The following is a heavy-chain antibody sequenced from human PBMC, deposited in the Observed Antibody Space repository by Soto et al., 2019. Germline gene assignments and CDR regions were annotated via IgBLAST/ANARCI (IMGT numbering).Heavy chain of an antibody. CDR3: AKDSTGNFRRFDY. CDR2: ISGIGGTT. J-gene: IGHJ4*02. V-gene: IGHV3-23*01. CDR1: GFTFSGYA. Sequence: GGSLRLSCAASGFTFSGYAMTWVRQAPGKGLEWVSTISGIGGTTYYADSVKGRFTISRDNSKNTLYLQMNSLRAEDAAVYYCAKDSTGNFRRFDYWGQGNLVTVSS. D-gene: IGHD1-7*01.